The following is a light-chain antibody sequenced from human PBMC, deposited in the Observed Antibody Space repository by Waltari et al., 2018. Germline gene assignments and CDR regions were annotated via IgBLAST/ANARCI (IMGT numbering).Light chain of an antibody. V-gene: IGLV2-14*03. Sequence: HSALTQPASVSGSPGQSITIPCSGSSSDVGGYNYVSWYLQSPGQAPKLIIYAVSQRPSEISDRFSGSKSGSTASLTISGLQAEDEADYYCSSYTSSNTVVFGGGTKVTVL. CDR3: SSYTSSNTVV. CDR1: SSDVGGYNY. CDR2: AVS. J-gene: IGLJ2*01.